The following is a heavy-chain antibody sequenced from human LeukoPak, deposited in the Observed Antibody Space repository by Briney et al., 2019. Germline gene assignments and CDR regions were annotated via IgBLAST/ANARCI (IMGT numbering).Heavy chain of an antibody. CDR3: ASRRGQEGFNYYYYMDV. D-gene: IGHD3-10*01. Sequence: PGGSLRLSCAASRFTFSSYEMNWVRQAPGKGLEWVSYISSSGSTIYYADSVKGRFTISRDNAKCSLYLQMNSLRAEDTAVYYCASRRGQEGFNYYYYMDVWGKGTTVTVSS. J-gene: IGHJ6*03. V-gene: IGHV3-48*03. CDR1: RFTFSSYE. CDR2: ISSSGSTI.